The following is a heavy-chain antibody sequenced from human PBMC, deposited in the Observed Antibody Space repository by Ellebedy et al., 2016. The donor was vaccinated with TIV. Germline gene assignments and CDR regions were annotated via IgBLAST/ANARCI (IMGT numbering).Heavy chain of an antibody. CDR3: ARRDRVVGTDY. CDR1: GFTFSNYW. J-gene: IGHJ4*02. Sequence: PGGSLRLSCAVSGFTFSNYWMSWARQAPGKGLEWVATIKQDGSEIHYVDSVKGRFTISRDSSKNTVYLQMNSLRGEDTAVYYCARRDRVVGTDYWGQGTLVTVSS. V-gene: IGHV3-7*03. CDR2: IKQDGSEI. D-gene: IGHD1-1*01.